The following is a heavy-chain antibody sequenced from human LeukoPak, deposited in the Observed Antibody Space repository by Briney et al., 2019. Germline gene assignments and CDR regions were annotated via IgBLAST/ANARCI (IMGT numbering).Heavy chain of an antibody. CDR1: GFTFTNAW. D-gene: IGHD1-26*01. V-gene: IGHV3-15*07. CDR3: ARQWELRDFDY. CDR2: IKSKADGETI. J-gene: IGHJ4*02. Sequence: GGSLRLSCAASGFTFTNAWMNWVRQAPGKGLEWVGRIKSKADGETIDYAAPVKGRFTISRDNSKNTLYLQMNSLRAEDTAVYYCARQWELRDFDYWGQGTLVTVSS.